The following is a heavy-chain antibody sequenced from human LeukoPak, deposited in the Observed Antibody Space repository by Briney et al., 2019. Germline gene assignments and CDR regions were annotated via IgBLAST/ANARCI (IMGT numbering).Heavy chain of an antibody. Sequence: SQTLSLTCAISGDSVSSNSAAWNWIRQSPSRGLEWLGRTYYRSKWYNDYAVSVKSRITIKPDTSKNQFSLKLSSVTAADTAVYYCARVGILPGYYNPRGWYFDLWGRGTLVTVSS. J-gene: IGHJ2*01. CDR1: GDSVSSNSAA. CDR3: ARVGILPGYYNPRGWYFDL. V-gene: IGHV6-1*01. D-gene: IGHD3-9*01. CDR2: TYYRSKWYN.